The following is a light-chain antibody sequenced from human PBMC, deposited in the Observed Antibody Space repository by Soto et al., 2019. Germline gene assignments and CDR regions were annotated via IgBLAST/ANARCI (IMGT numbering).Light chain of an antibody. J-gene: IGKJ1*01. Sequence: EIVVTQSPGTLSLSPGERATLSCRASQSVSSSYLAWYQQKPGQAPRLLIYGASSRANGIPDRFSGNGSGTDFTLTISRLEPEDFAVYYCQQYGSSPRTFGQGTKVEIK. CDR1: QSVSSSY. V-gene: IGKV3-20*01. CDR3: QQYGSSPRT. CDR2: GAS.